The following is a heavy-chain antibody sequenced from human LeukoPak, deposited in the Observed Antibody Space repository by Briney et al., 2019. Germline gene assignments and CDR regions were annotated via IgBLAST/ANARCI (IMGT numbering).Heavy chain of an antibody. Sequence: SETLSLTCTVSGGSISSYYWSWIRQPPGKGLEGIGYIYYSGSTNYNPSLKSRVTISVDTSKNQFSLKLSSVTAADTAVYYCARVSSSWYDPVDYWGQGTLVTVSS. J-gene: IGHJ4*02. CDR1: GGSISSYY. CDR3: ARVSSSWYDPVDY. V-gene: IGHV4-59*01. D-gene: IGHD6-13*01. CDR2: IYYSGST.